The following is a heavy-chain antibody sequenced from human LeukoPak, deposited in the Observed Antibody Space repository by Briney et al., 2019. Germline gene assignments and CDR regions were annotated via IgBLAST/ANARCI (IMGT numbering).Heavy chain of an antibody. J-gene: IGHJ6*02. CDR2: ISYDGSNK. Sequence: PGGSLRLSCAASGLTFSSYGMHWVRQAPGKGLEWVAVISYDGSNKYYADSVKGRFTISRDNSKNTLYLQMNSLRAEDTAVYYCAKDRGPLYYDFWSAISGMDVWGQGTTVTVSS. D-gene: IGHD3-3*01. CDR3: AKDRGPLYYDFWSAISGMDV. CDR1: GLTFSSYG. V-gene: IGHV3-30*18.